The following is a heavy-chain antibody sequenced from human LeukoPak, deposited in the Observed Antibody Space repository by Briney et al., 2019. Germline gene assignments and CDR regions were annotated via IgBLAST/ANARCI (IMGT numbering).Heavy chain of an antibody. J-gene: IGHJ4*02. D-gene: IGHD2-21*02. CDR1: GYTFTSYD. V-gene: IGHV1-8*01. Sequence: PTVKVSCKPSGYTFTSYDITSVRQSTGPGLECLGWMSASSGNTGYAQKFQCRVSMTRATSISTAYFELSSVTFEAPAVYYCARTPPKGDIDYWGQGTLVTV. CDR3: ARTPPKGDIDY. CDR2: MSASSGNT.